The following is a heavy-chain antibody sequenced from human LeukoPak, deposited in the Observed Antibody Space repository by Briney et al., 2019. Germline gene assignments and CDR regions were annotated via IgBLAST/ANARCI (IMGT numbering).Heavy chain of an antibody. D-gene: IGHD2/OR15-2a*01. V-gene: IGHV3-64*02. J-gene: IGHJ5*02. CDR2: INGNGDKT. CDR1: GFTFSGFS. Sequence: GGSLRLSCAASGFTFSGFSMHWIRQAPGRGLEYVSAINGNGDKTFYSDSVRGRFTIFRDNSKNTLFLQMGSLRGEDTALYFCARIGMENFYDLWGQGTLVTVSS. CDR3: ARIGMENFYDL.